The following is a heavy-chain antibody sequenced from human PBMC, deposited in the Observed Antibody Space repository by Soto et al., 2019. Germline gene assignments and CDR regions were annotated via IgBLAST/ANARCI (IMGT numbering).Heavy chain of an antibody. J-gene: IGHJ4*02. D-gene: IGHD4-17*01. Sequence: GGSLRLSCAASGFTFSNYXMTXVRQAPGKGLEWVANIKQDGSEKYYVDSVKGRFTISRDNAKNSLYLQMNSLRAEDTAVYYCGREFYGPFDHWGQGTVVTVSS. CDR3: GREFYGPFDH. V-gene: IGHV3-7*01. CDR2: IKQDGSEK. CDR1: GFTFSNYX.